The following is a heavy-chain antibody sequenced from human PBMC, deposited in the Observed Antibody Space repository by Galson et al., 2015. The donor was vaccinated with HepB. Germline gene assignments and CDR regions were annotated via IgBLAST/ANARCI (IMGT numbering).Heavy chain of an antibody. V-gene: IGHV2-70*11. CDR2: IDWDDDK. D-gene: IGHD6-13*01. J-gene: IGHJ4*02. CDR1: GFSLSTSGMC. Sequence: PALVKPPQTLTLTCTFSGFSLSTSGMCVSWIRQPPGKALEWLARIDWDDDKYYSTSLKTRLTISKDTSKNQVVLTMTNMDPVDTATYYCARINSSSWDYFDYWGQGTLVTVSS. CDR3: ARINSSSWDYFDY.